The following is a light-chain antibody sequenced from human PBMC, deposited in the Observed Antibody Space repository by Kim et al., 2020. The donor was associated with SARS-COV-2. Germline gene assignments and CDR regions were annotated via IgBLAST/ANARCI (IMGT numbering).Light chain of an antibody. CDR2: DVT. CDR1: SSDVGGYNS. Sequence: QSITISCTGTSSDVGGYNSVSWYQQHPGKAPKLMIYDVTERPSGVTVRFSGSKSGNTASLTISGLQAEDEAAYYCTSYTSTSTYVFGTGTKVTVL. V-gene: IGLV2-14*03. J-gene: IGLJ1*01. CDR3: TSYTSTSTYV.